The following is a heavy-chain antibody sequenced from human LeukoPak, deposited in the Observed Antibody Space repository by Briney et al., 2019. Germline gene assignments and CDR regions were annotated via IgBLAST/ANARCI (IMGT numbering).Heavy chain of an antibody. CDR1: GFTFSTYG. V-gene: IGHV3-33*01. CDR3: AREHLVRGMVRGVTMSFYGMDV. D-gene: IGHD3-10*01. Sequence: GRSLRLSCAASGFTFSTYGMHWVRQAPGKGLEWVALIWYDGSDEKYADSVKGRFSISRDNSKNTLHLQMNSLRVEDTAVYYCAREHLVRGMVRGVTMSFYGMDVWGQGTSVTVS. J-gene: IGHJ6*02. CDR2: IWYDGSDE.